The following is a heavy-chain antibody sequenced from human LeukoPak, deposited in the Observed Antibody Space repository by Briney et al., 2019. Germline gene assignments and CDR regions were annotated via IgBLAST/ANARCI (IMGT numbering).Heavy chain of an antibody. Sequence: GGSLRLSCAASGFTFSNYAMSWVRQAPGKGLEWVSTISGSGGSTYSADSVKGRFTMSRDNSKNTLDLQVKSLTAEDTAVYYCAKDAGNEYWCFDLWGRGTLVTVSS. CDR1: GFTFSNYA. CDR3: AKDAGNEYWCFDL. D-gene: IGHD2-8*01. CDR2: ISGSGGST. V-gene: IGHV3-23*01. J-gene: IGHJ2*01.